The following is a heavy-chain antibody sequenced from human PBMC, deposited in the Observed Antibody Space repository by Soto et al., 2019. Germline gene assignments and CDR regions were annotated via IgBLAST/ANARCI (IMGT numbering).Heavy chain of an antibody. CDR1: GDSVSSNSAG. Sequence: SQTLSLTFAISGDSVSSNSAGWNGIRQSPSRGLEWLGRTYYRSKWYNDYAVSVKSRITINPDTSKNQFSLQLNSVTPEDTAVYYCAREGIAVAGTDMDVWGQGTTVTVSS. CDR2: TYYRSKWYN. CDR3: AREGIAVAGTDMDV. J-gene: IGHJ6*02. D-gene: IGHD6-19*01. V-gene: IGHV6-1*01.